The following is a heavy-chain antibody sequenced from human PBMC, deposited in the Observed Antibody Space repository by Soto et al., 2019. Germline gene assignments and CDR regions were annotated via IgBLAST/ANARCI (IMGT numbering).Heavy chain of an antibody. CDR3: ARGDTPMITGMDSFDI. Sequence: WGSLRLSCAASGFTVSRYGMNWVRQAPGKGFDWVANIKQDGTEKNYVDSVKGRFTIPRDNARNSLYLQMDSLSAEDTAVYFCARGDTPMITGMDSFDIWGQGTMVTVSS. J-gene: IGHJ3*02. CDR1: GFTVSRYG. V-gene: IGHV3-7*01. D-gene: IGHD5-18*01. CDR2: IKQDGTEK.